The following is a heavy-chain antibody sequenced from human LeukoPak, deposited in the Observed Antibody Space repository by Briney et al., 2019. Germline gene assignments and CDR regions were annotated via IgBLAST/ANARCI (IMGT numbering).Heavy chain of an antibody. V-gene: IGHV5-51*01. J-gene: IGHJ6*03. CDR3: ARHPRYFDALTRRDYYYYMDV. CDR1: GYTLTSYW. Sequence: GESPKISCKGSGYTLTSYWIGWVRQMPGKGLEWMGIIYPGDSDTRYNPSFQGQVTISADKSINTAYLQWISLKASDTAMYYCARHPRYFDALTRRDYYYYMDVWGKGTTVTVSS. D-gene: IGHD3-9*01. CDR2: IYPGDSDT.